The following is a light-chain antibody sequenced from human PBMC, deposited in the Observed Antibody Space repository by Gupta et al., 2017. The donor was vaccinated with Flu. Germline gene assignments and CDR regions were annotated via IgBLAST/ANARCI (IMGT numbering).Light chain of an antibody. V-gene: IGLV1-40*01. J-gene: IGLJ2*01. Sequence: QSVLTHPPSVSPPPGQTLTISCTGTSSTFGAGYAVHWYQQLPGTAPKLLIFSNNHRPSGVPDRFSGSKSGTSASLAITGLQAEDEAHYYCQSYDSSLSGAVFGGGTKLTVL. CDR2: SNN. CDR1: SSTFGAGYA. CDR3: QSYDSSLSGAV.